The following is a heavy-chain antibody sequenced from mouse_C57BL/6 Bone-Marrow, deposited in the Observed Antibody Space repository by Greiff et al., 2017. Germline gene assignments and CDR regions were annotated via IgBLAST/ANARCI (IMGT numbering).Heavy chain of an antibody. CDR3: ARYGSSSFAY. J-gene: IGHJ3*01. CDR2: ISDGGSYT. Sequence: DVKLVESGGDLVKPGGSLKLSCAASGFTFSSYGMSWVRQTPDKRLEWVATISDGGSYTYYPDNVKGRFTISRDNAKNNLYLQMSHLKSEDTAMYYCARYGSSSFAYWGQGTLVTVSA. V-gene: IGHV5-4*03. D-gene: IGHD1-1*01. CDR1: GFTFSSYG.